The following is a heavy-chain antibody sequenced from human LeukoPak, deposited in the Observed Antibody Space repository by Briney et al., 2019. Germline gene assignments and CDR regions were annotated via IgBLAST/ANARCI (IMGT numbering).Heavy chain of an antibody. Sequence: SGPTLVNPTETLTLTCTVSGFSLSHARMGVSWIRQPPGKALEWLAHIFSNDERSYSTSLKSRLTISKDTSKSQVVLTMTNMDPVDTATYYCARGSTYYDFWSGYYTGWPYDYWGQGTLVTVSS. V-gene: IGHV2-26*01. CDR2: IFSNDER. CDR1: GFSLSHARMG. D-gene: IGHD3-3*01. CDR3: ARGSTYYDFWSGYYTGWPYDY. J-gene: IGHJ4*02.